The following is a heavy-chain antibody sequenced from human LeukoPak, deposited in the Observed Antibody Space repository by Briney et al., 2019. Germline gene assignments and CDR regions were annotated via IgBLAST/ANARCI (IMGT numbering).Heavy chain of an antibody. CDR2: IRPDGSAT. Sequence: PGGSLRLSCAASGFTFSNYWMHWVRQAPGKGLVWVSRIRPDGSATSYAESVKGRLTISRDNAKNSLYLQMNSLRADDTAVYYCARRIGGGSGDSPLFDYWGQGTLVTVSS. CDR3: ARRIGGGSGDSPLFDY. V-gene: IGHV3-74*01. J-gene: IGHJ4*02. D-gene: IGHD3-10*01. CDR1: GFTFSNYW.